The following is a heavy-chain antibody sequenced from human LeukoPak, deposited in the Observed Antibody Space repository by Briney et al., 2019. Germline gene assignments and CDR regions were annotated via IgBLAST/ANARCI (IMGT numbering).Heavy chain of an antibody. J-gene: IGHJ4*02. V-gene: IGHV4-61*02. CDR2: IYTSGST. D-gene: IGHD5-24*01. Sequence: PSETLSLTATGLVGSIGGGSSYGSWTGHPPGRGLKWMGGIYTSGSTNYNPSLKSRVTISVDTSKNQFSLKLSSVTAADTAVYYCARDARDGYNSNLDYWGQGTLVTVSS. CDR1: VGSIGGGSSY. CDR3: ARDARDGYNSNLDY.